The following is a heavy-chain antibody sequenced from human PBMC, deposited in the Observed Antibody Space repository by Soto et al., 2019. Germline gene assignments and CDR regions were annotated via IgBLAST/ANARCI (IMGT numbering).Heavy chain of an antibody. CDR3: ARDGPYSYGTFDY. CDR2: ISSDGSNK. J-gene: IGHJ4*02. D-gene: IGHD5-18*01. Sequence: QVQLVESGGGVVQPGRSLRLSCAASGFTFSSYAMHWVRQAPGKGLEWVAVISSDGSNKYYADSVKGRFTISRDNSKNTLCLQMNSLRAEDTAVYYCARDGPYSYGTFDYWGQGTLVTVSS. V-gene: IGHV3-30-3*01. CDR1: GFTFSSYA.